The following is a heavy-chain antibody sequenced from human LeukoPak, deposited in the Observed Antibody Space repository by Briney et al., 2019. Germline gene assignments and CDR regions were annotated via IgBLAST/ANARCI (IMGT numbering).Heavy chain of an antibody. Sequence: GGSLRLSCVGSGFTFRSHAMSWVRQAPEKGLEFVSGIYENGGTTYYADSVKGRFSISRDNSKNTLYLQMDSLRGEDTAVYYCAKDFRIGYSAHFDYWGQGALVTASS. CDR3: AKDFRIGYSAHFDY. CDR2: IYENGGTT. D-gene: IGHD2-21*01. V-gene: IGHV3-23*01. CDR1: GFTFRSHA. J-gene: IGHJ4*02.